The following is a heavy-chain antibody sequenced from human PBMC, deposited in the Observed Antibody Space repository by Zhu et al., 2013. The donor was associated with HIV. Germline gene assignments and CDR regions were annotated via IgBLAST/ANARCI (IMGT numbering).Heavy chain of an antibody. CDR3: ARGVASGSSGWVSYYYYGMDV. V-gene: IGHV1-2*04. CDR1: GYTFTGYY. J-gene: IGHJ6*01. D-gene: IGHD6-19*01. Sequence: QVQLVQSGAEVKKPGASVKVSCKASGYTFTGYYMHWVRQAPGQGLEWMGWINPNSGGTNYAQKFQGWVTMTRDTSISTAYMELSRLRSDDTAVYYCARGVASGSSGWVSYYYYGMDVWGPRGPRVTVSS. CDR2: INPNSGGT.